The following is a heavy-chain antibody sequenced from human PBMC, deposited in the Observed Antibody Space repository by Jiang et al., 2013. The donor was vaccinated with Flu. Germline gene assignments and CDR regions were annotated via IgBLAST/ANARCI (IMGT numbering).Heavy chain of an antibody. J-gene: IGHJ3*02. D-gene: IGHD3-22*01. CDR1: GFTFDDYA. CDR2: ISGGGGST. Sequence: QLVESGGGVVQPGGSLRLSCAASGFTFDDYAIHWVRQAPGKGLEWVSLISGGGGSTYYADSVKGRFTISRDNSKNSLYLQMNSLRTEDTALYYCTKDDYYDSSGYFQGNAFDIWGQGTMVTVSS. CDR3: TKDDYYDSSGYFQGNAFDI. V-gene: IGHV3-43*02.